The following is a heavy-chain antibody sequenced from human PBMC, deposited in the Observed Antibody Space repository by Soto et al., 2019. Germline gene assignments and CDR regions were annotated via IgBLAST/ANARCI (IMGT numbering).Heavy chain of an antibody. CDR1: GFTFSSYW. D-gene: IGHD4-4*01. CDR2: IKQDGSEK. V-gene: IGHV3-7*01. CDR3: AREFTRLQPESDAFDI. J-gene: IGHJ3*02. Sequence: GGSLRLSCAASGFTFSSYWMSWVRQAPGKGLEWVANIKQDGSEKYYVDSVKGRFTISRDNAKNSLYLQMNSLRAEDTAVYYCAREFTRLQPESDAFDIWGQGTMVT.